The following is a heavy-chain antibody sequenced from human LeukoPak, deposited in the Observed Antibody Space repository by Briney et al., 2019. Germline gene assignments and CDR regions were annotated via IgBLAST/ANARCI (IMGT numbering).Heavy chain of an antibody. D-gene: IGHD3-16*02. J-gene: IGHJ4*02. CDR2: IYTSGST. Sequence: SETLSLTCTVSGGFISSYYWSWIRQPPGKGLEWIGYIYTSGSTNYNPSLKSRVTISVDTSKNQFSLKLSSVTAADTAVYYCARGRGRDDYVWGSYPDYWGQGTLVTVSS. CDR3: ARGRGRDDYVWGSYPDY. CDR1: GGFISSYY. V-gene: IGHV4-4*09.